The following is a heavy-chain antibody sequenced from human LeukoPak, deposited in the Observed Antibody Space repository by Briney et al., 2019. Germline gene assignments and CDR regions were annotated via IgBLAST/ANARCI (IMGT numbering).Heavy chain of an antibody. D-gene: IGHD3-10*01. V-gene: IGHV3-23*01. CDR3: AKDFGGGRVLWFGEEGYGMDV. CDR1: GFTFSSYA. J-gene: IGHJ6*02. Sequence: GGSLRLSCAASGFTFSSYAMSWVRQAPGKGLEWVSAISGSGGSTYYADSVKGRFTISRDNSKNTLYLQMNSLRAEDTAVYYCAKDFGGGRVLWFGEEGYGMDVWGQGTTVTVSS. CDR2: ISGSGGST.